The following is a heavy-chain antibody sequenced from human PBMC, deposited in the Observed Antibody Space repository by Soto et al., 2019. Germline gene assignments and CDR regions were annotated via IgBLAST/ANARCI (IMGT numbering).Heavy chain of an antibody. Sequence: QVQLVQSGAEVKKPGSSVKVSCKASGGTFSSYAISWVRQAPGQGLEWMGEIIPIFGTANYAQKFQGRVTITADESTSTAYIELSSLRSEDTAVDYCARDRGPSSGYYPYWFDPWGQGTLVTVSS. J-gene: IGHJ5*02. CDR1: GGTFSSYA. D-gene: IGHD3-22*01. CDR2: IIPIFGTA. V-gene: IGHV1-69*12. CDR3: ARDRGPSSGYYPYWFDP.